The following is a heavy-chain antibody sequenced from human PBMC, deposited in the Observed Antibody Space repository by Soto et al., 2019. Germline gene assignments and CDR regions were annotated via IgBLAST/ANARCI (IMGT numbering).Heavy chain of an antibody. V-gene: IGHV3-48*03. Sequence: LRLSCTASGFSFSNYEMNWVRQAAGKGLEWVSFIIRTSTTYYADSVKGRFTFSRDNPKNSLSLQMNSLRAEDTAVYYCARGYSFGYGFDYWGQGTLVTVSS. CDR1: GFSFSNYE. CDR3: ARGYSFGYGFDY. J-gene: IGHJ4*02. CDR2: IIRTSTT. D-gene: IGHD5-18*01.